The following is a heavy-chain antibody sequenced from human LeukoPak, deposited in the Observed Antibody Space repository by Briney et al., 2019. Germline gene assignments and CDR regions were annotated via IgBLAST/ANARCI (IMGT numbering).Heavy chain of an antibody. CDR3: ASSYGYTDYYYYMDV. Sequence: GGSLRLSCAASGFTFSSYSMNWVRQAPGKGLEWVSSISSSSSYIYYADSVKGRFTISRDNAKNSLYLQMNSLRAEDTAVYYCASSYGYTDYYYYMDVWGKGTTVTISS. CDR1: GFTFSSYS. CDR2: ISSSSSYI. V-gene: IGHV3-21*01. D-gene: IGHD5-18*01. J-gene: IGHJ6*03.